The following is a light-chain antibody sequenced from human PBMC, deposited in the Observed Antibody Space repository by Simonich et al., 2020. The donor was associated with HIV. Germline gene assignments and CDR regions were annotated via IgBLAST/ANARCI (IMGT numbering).Light chain of an antibody. CDR1: NSDIGNYKY. CDR2: DVS. Sequence: QSALTQPASVSGSPGQSITISCTGTNSDIGNYKYVSWYQQHPGKAPKLMIYDVSNRPSGFSDRFSGSKSGNTASLTISGLQAEDEAEYYCSSYTSSSTRIFGGGTKLTVL. J-gene: IGLJ2*01. V-gene: IGLV2-14*03. CDR3: SSYTSSSTRI.